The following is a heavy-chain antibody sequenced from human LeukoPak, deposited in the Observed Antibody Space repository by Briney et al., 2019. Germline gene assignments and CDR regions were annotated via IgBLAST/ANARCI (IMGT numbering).Heavy chain of an antibody. Sequence: GGSLRLSCAASGFTFSSYAMSWVRQAPGKGLEWVSSISNSGGRTFYTDSVKGRFTISRDNSKITVYLQMNSLRAEDTAVYYCARDEQYQLLSQGFDPWGQGTLVTVSS. V-gene: IGHV3-23*01. CDR3: ARDEQYQLLSQGFDP. J-gene: IGHJ5*02. CDR1: GFTFSSYA. CDR2: ISNSGGRT. D-gene: IGHD2-2*01.